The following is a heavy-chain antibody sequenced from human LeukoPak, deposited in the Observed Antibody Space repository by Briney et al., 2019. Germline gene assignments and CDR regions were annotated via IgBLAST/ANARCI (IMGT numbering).Heavy chain of an antibody. CDR2: IYYSGST. CDR1: GGSISSYY. D-gene: IGHD6-13*01. CDR3: ARGKQLDYPEYFQH. Sequence: SETLSLTCTVSGGSISSYYWSWIRQPPGKGLEWIGYIYYSGSTNYNPSLKSRVTISVDTSKNQFSLKLSSVTAADTAVYYCARGKQLDYPEYFQHWGQRTVDGVCS. J-gene: IGHJ1*01. V-gene: IGHV4-59*01.